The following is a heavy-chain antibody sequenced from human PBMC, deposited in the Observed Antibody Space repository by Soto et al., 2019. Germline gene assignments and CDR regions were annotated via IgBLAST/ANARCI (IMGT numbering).Heavy chain of an antibody. D-gene: IGHD4-17*01. CDR1: GFTFSSYA. J-gene: IGHJ6*02. CDR3: AKLHDYGDYPYYYGMDV. Sequence: GGSLRLSCAASGFTFSSYAMSWVRQAPGKGLEWVSAISGSGGSTYYADSVKGRFTISRDNSKNTLYLQMNSLRAEDTAVYYCAKLHDYGDYPYYYGMDVWGQGTTVTVSS. V-gene: IGHV3-23*01. CDR2: ISGSGGST.